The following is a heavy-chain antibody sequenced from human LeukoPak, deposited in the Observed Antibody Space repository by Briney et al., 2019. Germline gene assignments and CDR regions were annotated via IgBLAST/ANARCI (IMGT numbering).Heavy chain of an antibody. CDR1: GGSFSGYY. Sequence: SSETLSLTCAVYGGSFSGYYWSWIRQPPGKGLEWIGEINHSGSTNYNPSLKSRVTISVDTSKNQFSLKLSSVTAADTAVYYCARVPSSGYYYGGFDYWGQGTLVTVSS. D-gene: IGHD3-22*01. J-gene: IGHJ4*02. CDR2: INHSGST. CDR3: ARVPSSGYYYGGFDY. V-gene: IGHV4-34*01.